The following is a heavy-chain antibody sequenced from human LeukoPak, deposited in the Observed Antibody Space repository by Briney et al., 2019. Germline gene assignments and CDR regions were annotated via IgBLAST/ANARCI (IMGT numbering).Heavy chain of an antibody. CDR1: GLTSSSFE. D-gene: IGHD3-10*01. J-gene: IGHJ4*02. V-gene: IGHV3-48*03. CDR2: ISSSGSTI. CDR3: AGAFGLH. Sequence: RAGRSLRLSCAASGLTSSSFEMNWVRQAPGKGLEWVSYISSSGSTIYYADSVKGRFTISRDNAENSLYLQMNSLRDEDTAVYYCAGAFGLHWGQGPLVTVSS.